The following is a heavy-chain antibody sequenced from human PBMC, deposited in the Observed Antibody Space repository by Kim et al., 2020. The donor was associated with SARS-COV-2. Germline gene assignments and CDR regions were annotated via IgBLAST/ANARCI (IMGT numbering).Heavy chain of an antibody. CDR1: GGTFSSYA. V-gene: IGHV1-69*13. CDR3: ARDSGYYDYGMDD. D-gene: IGHD3-10*01. J-gene: IGHJ6*02. CDR2: IIPLFGTA. Sequence: SVKVSCKVSGGTFSSYAISWVRQAPGQGLDWMGGIIPLFGTASYAQKFQGRVTIAADEATSTAYMEPSSLRSEDTAVYYCARDSGYYDYGMDDWGQGTT.